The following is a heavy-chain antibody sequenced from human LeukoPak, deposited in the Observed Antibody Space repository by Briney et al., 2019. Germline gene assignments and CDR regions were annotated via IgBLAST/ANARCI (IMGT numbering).Heavy chain of an antibody. CDR3: ANPPSWYSSGWYGY. J-gene: IGHJ4*02. D-gene: IGHD6-19*01. V-gene: IGHV3-23*01. CDR2: ISGSGGST. CDR1: GFTSSSYA. Sequence: PGGSLRLSCAASGFTSSSYAMSWVRQAPGKGLEWVSAISGSGGSTYYADSVKGRFTISRDNSKNTLYLQMNSLRAEDTAVYYCANPPSWYSSGWYGYWGQGTLVTVSS.